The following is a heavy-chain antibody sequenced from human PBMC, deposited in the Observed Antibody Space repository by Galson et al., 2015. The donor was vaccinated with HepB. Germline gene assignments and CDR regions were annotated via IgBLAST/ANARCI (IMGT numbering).Heavy chain of an antibody. CDR2: IDSDGSST. V-gene: IGHV3-74*01. D-gene: IGHD2-15*01. CDR3: ARDSGGYYDY. J-gene: IGHJ4*02. Sequence: SLRLSCAASGFTFSSYWMHWVCHAPGKGLMWVSRIDSDGSSTTYADSVKGRFTFSRDNAKNTLYLQMDSLGAEDTAVYYCARDSGGYYDYWGQGTLVTVSS. CDR1: GFTFSSYW.